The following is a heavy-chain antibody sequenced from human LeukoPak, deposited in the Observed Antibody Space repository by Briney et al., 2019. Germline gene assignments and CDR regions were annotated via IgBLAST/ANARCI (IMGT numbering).Heavy chain of an antibody. Sequence: PGGSLRLSCAVSGFTFSSYDMNWVRQAPGKGLEWVSYINSGGSTTYYADSVKGRFTLSRDNAKNSLYLQMISLRVEDTAVYYCATSRSTTTPDYWGQGTLVTVSS. CDR3: ATSRSTTTPDY. CDR2: INSGGSTT. CDR1: GFTFSSYD. V-gene: IGHV3-48*03. J-gene: IGHJ4*02. D-gene: IGHD2/OR15-2a*01.